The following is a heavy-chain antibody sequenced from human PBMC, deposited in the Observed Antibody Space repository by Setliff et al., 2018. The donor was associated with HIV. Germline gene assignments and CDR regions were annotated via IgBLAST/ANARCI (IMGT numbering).Heavy chain of an antibody. CDR3: TTWQGYSGSSRAFDY. J-gene: IGHJ4*02. CDR1: GFTFSTYW. D-gene: IGHD1-26*01. V-gene: IGHV3-74*01. CDR2: INSDGTST. Sequence: GGSLRLSCAASGFTFSTYWMHWVRQAPGKGLVWVSRINSDGTSTTYADSVKGRFTISRNNAKNTLYLQMNSLRAEDTAVYYCTTWQGYSGSSRAFDYWGQGRLVTVSS.